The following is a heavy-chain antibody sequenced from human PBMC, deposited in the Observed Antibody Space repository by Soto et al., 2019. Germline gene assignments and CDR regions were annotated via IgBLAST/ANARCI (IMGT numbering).Heavy chain of an antibody. CDR3: ARGPLGRYYYDSSGYYPNFDY. Sequence: SETLSLTCAVYGVPFSGYYWSWIRQPPGKGLEWIGEINHSGSTNYNPSLKSRVTISVDTSKNQFSLKLSSVTAADTAVYYCARGPLGRYYYDSSGYYPNFDYWGQGTLGTGSS. CDR2: INHSGST. CDR1: GVPFSGYY. J-gene: IGHJ4*02. D-gene: IGHD3-22*01. V-gene: IGHV4-34*01.